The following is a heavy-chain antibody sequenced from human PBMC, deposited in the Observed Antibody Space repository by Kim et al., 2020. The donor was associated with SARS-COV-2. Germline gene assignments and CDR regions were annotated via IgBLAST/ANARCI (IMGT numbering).Heavy chain of an antibody. D-gene: IGHD3-3*01. CDR3: ARDIRVDRGYYYGMDV. CDR2: IYYSGST. Sequence: SETLSLTCTVSGGSISSGGYYWSWIRQHPGKGLEWIGYIYYSGSTYYNPSLKSRVTISVDTSKNQFSLKLSSVTAADTAVYYCARDIRVDRGYYYGMDVWGQGTTVTVSS. J-gene: IGHJ6*02. CDR1: GGSISSGGYY. V-gene: IGHV4-31*03.